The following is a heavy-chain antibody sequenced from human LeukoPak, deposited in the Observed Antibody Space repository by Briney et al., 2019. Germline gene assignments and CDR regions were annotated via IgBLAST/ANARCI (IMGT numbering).Heavy chain of an antibody. J-gene: IGHJ3*02. V-gene: IGHV1-2*02. CDR1: GYTFTGYY. D-gene: IGHD3-3*01. CDR2: INPNSGGT. Sequence: GASVKVSCKASGYTFTGYYMHWVRQAPGQGLEWMGWINPNSGGTNYAQKFQGRVTMTRDTSISTAYMELRSLRSDDTAVYYCARDRAHTYYDFWSGSDYDAFDIWGQGTMVTVSS. CDR3: ARDRAHTYYDFWSGSDYDAFDI.